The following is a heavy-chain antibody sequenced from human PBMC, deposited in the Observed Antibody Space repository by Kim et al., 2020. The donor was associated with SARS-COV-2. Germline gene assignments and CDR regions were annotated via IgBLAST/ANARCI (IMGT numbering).Heavy chain of an antibody. Sequence: GESLKISCKGSGYSFTSYWIGWVRQMPGKGLEWMGIIYPGDSDTRYSPSFQGQVTISADKSISTAYLQWSSLKASDTAMYYCASTYYYDSSDYYGMDVWGQGTTVTVSS. CDR1: GYSFTSYW. J-gene: IGHJ6*02. CDR2: IYPGDSDT. D-gene: IGHD3-22*01. CDR3: ASTYYYDSSDYYGMDV. V-gene: IGHV5-51*01.